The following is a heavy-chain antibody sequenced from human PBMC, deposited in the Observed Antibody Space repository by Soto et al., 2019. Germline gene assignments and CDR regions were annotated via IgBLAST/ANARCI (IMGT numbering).Heavy chain of an antibody. CDR1: GGSISSYY. CDR2: IYYSGST. Sequence: SETLSLTCTVSGGSISSYYWSWIRQPPGKGLEWIGYIYYSGSTNYNPSLKSRVTISVDTSKNQFSLKLSSVTAADPAVYYCARFQGGWLRAYYFDYWGQGTLVTVSS. J-gene: IGHJ4*02. V-gene: IGHV4-59*01. D-gene: IGHD5-12*01. CDR3: ARFQGGWLRAYYFDY.